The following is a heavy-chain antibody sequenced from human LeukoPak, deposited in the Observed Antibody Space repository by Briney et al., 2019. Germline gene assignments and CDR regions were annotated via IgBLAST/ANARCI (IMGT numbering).Heavy chain of an antibody. CDR2: INPSGGST. CDR1: GYTFTSYY. Sequence: ASVKVSCKASGYTFTSYYMHWVRQAPGQGLEWVGIINPSGGSTSYAQKFQGRVTMTRDTSTSTVYMELSSLRSEDTAVYYCARERGGHYYDYWGQGTLVTVSS. V-gene: IGHV1-46*01. CDR3: ARERGGHYYDY. D-gene: IGHD3-16*01. J-gene: IGHJ4*02.